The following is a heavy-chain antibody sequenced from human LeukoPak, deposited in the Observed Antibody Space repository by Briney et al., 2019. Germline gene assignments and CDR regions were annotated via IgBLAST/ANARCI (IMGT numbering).Heavy chain of an antibody. J-gene: IGHJ3*02. CDR1: GDSVSSNSAA. D-gene: IGHD3-16*02. CDR3: AREEVITFGGVIAPLDAFDI. V-gene: IGHV6-1*01. CDR2: TYYRSKWYN. Sequence: SQTLSLTCAISGDSVSSNSAAWNWIRQSPSRGLEWLGRTYYRSKWYNDYAVSVKSRITINPDTSKNQFSLQLNSVTPEDTAVYYCAREEVITFGGVIAPLDAFDIWGQGTMVTVSS.